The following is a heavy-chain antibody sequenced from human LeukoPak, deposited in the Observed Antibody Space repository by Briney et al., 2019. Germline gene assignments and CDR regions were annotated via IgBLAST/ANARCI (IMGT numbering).Heavy chain of an antibody. J-gene: IGHJ3*02. CDR3: ARGNDILTGYSAFDI. CDR1: GGSISSSSYY. V-gene: IGHV4-39*07. Sequence: SETLSLTCTVSGGSISSSSYYWGWIRQPPGKGLEWIGSIYYSGSTYYNPSLKSRVTISVDTSKNQFSLKLSSVTAADTAVHYCARGNDILTGYSAFDIWGQGTMVTVSS. CDR2: IYYSGST. D-gene: IGHD3-9*01.